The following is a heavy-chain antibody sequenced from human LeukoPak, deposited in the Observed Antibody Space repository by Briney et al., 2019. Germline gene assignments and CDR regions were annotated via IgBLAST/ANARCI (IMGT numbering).Heavy chain of an antibody. CDR1: GFSLDDYA. CDR3: IKDMGFDLLKDAFDM. V-gene: IGHV3-9*01. D-gene: IGHD3-9*01. CDR2: ISWDSGNE. J-gene: IGHJ3*02. Sequence: GRSLRLSCVGSGFSLDDYAMHWVRQAPGKGLAWVSSISWDSGNEAYADSVKGRFPISRDNAKNSLYLQMNSLRPEDTAFYYCIKDMGFDLLKDAFDMWGRGTLVTVSS.